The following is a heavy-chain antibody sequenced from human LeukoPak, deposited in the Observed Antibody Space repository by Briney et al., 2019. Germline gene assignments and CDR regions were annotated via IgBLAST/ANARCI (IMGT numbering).Heavy chain of an antibody. CDR2: ITDGADT. D-gene: IGHD1-1*01. V-gene: IGHV3-23*01. Sequence: SGGSLRLSCAASGFPFGSDAMTCVRQAPGKGLESVSVITDGADTYYADSVKGRFTISRDNSQNTVHLQMDNLRADYTAVYYCAKVDYWSPENYLDSWGQGTLVTVSS. CDR3: AKVDYWSPENYLDS. CDR1: GFPFGSDA. J-gene: IGHJ4*02.